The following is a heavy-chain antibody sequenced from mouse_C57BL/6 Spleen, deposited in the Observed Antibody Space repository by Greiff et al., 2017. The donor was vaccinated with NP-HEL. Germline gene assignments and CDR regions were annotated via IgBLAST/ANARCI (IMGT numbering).Heavy chain of an antibody. CDR1: GYTFTSYW. J-gene: IGHJ4*01. CDR2: IDPSDSYT. CDR3: ARRGAYYSVAMDY. D-gene: IGHD2-12*01. V-gene: IGHV1-69*01. Sequence: QVQLKQPGAELVMPGASVKLSCKASGYTFTSYWMHWVKQRPGQGLEWIGEIDPSDSYTNYNQKFKGKSTLTVDKSSSTAYMQLSSLTSEDSAVYYCARRGAYYSVAMDYWGQGTSVTVSS.